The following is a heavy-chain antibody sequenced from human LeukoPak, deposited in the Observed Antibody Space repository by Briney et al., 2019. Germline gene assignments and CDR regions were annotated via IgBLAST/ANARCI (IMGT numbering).Heavy chain of an antibody. J-gene: IGHJ6*03. CDR2: INPNSGGT. Sequence: ASVKVSCKTSGYTFTDYYMHWVRQAPGQGLEWMGWINPNSGGTNYAQKFQGRVTMTRDTSISTAYMELSRLRSDDSAVYYCARRWGSFYYYYMDVWGKGTTVTISS. V-gene: IGHV1-2*02. CDR1: GYTFTDYY. D-gene: IGHD7-27*01. CDR3: ARRWGSFYYYYMDV.